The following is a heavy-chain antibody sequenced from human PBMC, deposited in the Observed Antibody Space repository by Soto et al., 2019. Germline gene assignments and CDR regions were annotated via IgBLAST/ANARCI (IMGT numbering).Heavy chain of an antibody. D-gene: IGHD3-10*01. CDR1: GGTFSSYA. CDR3: ARDKGITMVRGVNDY. CDR2: IIPIFGTA. J-gene: IGHJ4*02. Sequence: SVKVSCKASGGTFSSYAISWVRQAPGQGLEWMGGIIPIFGTANYAQKFQGRVTITADESTSTAYMELSSLRSEDTAVYYCARDKGITMVRGVNDYWGQGTLVTVSS. V-gene: IGHV1-69*13.